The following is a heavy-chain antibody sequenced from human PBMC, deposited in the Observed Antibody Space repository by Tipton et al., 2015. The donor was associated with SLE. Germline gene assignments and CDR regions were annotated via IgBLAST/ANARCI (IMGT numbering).Heavy chain of an antibody. CDR1: GGSFSSYY. D-gene: IGHD1-7*01. V-gene: IGHV4-34*01. Sequence: TLSLTCAVYGGSFSSYYWSWIRQPPGKGLEWIGYIYHSGSTYYNPSLKSRVTISVDRSKNQFSLKLSSVTAADTAVYYCARASKLELQAFDIWGQGTMVTVSS. CDR3: ARASKLELQAFDI. J-gene: IGHJ3*02. CDR2: IYHSGST.